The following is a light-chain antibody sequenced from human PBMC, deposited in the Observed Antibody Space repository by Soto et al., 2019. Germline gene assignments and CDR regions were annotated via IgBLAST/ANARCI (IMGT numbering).Light chain of an antibody. CDR2: GAS. V-gene: IGKV3-15*01. Sequence: EIVMTQSPATLSVSPGERATLSCRASQSVSGNLAWYQHKPGQAPRLLIYGASTRASGIPARFSGSGSGTEFTLTISSLQPEDFAVYYCQQYNNWPPCTFGQGTRPEIK. CDR3: QQYNNWPPCT. CDR1: QSVSGN. J-gene: IGKJ5*01.